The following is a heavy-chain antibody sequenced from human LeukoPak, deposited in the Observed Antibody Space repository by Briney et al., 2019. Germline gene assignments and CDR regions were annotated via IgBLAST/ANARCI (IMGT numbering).Heavy chain of an antibody. Sequence: SVKGRFTISRDNAKNSLYLQMHSLRDEDTAVYYCARDRVPYSSGGYIFDYWGQGALVTVSS. V-gene: IGHV3-48*02. J-gene: IGHJ4*02. D-gene: IGHD6-19*01. CDR3: ARDRVPYSSGGYIFDY.